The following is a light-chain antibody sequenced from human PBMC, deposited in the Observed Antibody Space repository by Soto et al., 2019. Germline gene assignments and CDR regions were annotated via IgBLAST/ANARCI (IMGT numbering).Light chain of an antibody. Sequence: QSVLTQPASVSGSPGQSITISCTGTSSDIGHYNYVSWYQQYPGKAPKLMIYEVNNRPSGVSNRFSGSKSGNTASLTIPGLQPEDEADYYCSSYTRNSTYVFGTGTKVTVL. V-gene: IGLV2-14*01. CDR2: EVN. J-gene: IGLJ1*01. CDR3: SSYTRNSTYV. CDR1: SSDIGHYNY.